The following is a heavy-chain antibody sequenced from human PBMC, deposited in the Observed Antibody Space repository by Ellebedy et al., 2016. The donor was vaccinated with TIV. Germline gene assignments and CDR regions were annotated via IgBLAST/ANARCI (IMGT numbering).Heavy chain of an antibody. V-gene: IGHV4-34*01. D-gene: IGHD3-9*01. J-gene: IGHJ3*02. CDR1: GGSFRDYD. CDR2: INRSGSS. CDR3: ARARGISRYFDWPTSPPYI. Sequence: SQTLSLTCAVYGGSFRDYDWNWIRQPPGKGLEWIGEINRSGSSNYNPSLTSRVTISVDTSNNQLSLNLSSVTAADTAVYYCARARGISRYFDWPTSPPYIWGQGTMVTVSS.